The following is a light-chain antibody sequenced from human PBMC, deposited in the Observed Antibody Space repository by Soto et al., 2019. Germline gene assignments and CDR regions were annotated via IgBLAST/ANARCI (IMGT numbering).Light chain of an antibody. J-gene: IGKJ2*01. CDR2: GAS. CDR1: QSVSSN. Sequence: EIVMTQTPATLSVSPGERATLSCRASQSVSSNLAWNQQKPGQAPRLLIYGASTRATGIPARFSGSGSGTEFTLSISSLQPEEFAVYYCQQYKNTPMYTFDQGNKLEIK. V-gene: IGKV3-15*01. CDR3: QQYKNTPMYT.